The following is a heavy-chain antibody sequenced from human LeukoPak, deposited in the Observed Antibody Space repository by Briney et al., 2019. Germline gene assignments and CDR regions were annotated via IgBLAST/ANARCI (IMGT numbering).Heavy chain of an antibody. CDR2: IYPGDSDT. Sequence: GESLKISCKGSGYSFISYWIGWVRQMPGRGLEWMGIIYPGDSDTRYSPSFQGQVTISADKSISTAYLQWSSLKASDTAMYYCARLRKIVVVPAAMAGGQYFDLWGRGTLVTVSS. J-gene: IGHJ2*01. D-gene: IGHD2-2*01. CDR3: ARLRKIVVVPAAMAGGQYFDL. V-gene: IGHV5-51*01. CDR1: GYSFISYW.